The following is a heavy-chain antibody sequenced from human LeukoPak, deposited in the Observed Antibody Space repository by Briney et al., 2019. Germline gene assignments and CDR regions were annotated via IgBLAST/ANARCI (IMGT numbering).Heavy chain of an antibody. V-gene: IGHV1-8*01. J-gene: IGHJ4*02. CDR3: ARDRVGVGGNGWEN. Sequence: ASVKVSCKASGYTFTSYDINWVRQVTGQGLEWMGWMNPNNGNTGYVQKFQGRVTMTRDTSIGTAYMELSSLRSEDTAVYHCARDRVGVGGNGWENWGQGTLVTVSS. CDR1: GYTFTSYD. D-gene: IGHD6-19*01. CDR2: MNPNNGNT.